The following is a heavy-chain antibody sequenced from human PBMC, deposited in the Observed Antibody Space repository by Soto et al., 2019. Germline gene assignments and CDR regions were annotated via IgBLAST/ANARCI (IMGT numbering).Heavy chain of an antibody. CDR3: ARDLWVEPELYYYGMDV. Sequence: LSLTCTVPGDSISSADYYWSWIRQTPGKGLEWIGHIFYSGTTYYNPSLKSRLTISVDTSKNHFSLRLTSVTAADTAVYYCARDLWVEPELYYYGMDVWGQGTTVTVSS. CDR1: GDSISSADYY. D-gene: IGHD1-1*01. J-gene: IGHJ6*02. CDR2: IFYSGTT. V-gene: IGHV4-30-4*01.